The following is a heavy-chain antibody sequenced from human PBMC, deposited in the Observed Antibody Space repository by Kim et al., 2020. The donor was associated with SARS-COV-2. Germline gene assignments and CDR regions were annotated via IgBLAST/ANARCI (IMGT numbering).Heavy chain of an antibody. CDR2: ISSSGSTI. CDR3: AREGGQVGLPGDYYYYGMDV. V-gene: IGHV3-11*01. CDR1: GFTFSDYY. J-gene: IGHJ6*02. Sequence: GGSLRLSCAASGFTFSDYYMSWIRQAPGKGLEWVSYISSSGSTIYYADSVKGRFTISRDNAKNSLYLQMNSLRAEDTAVYYCAREGGQVGLPGDYYYYGMDVWGQGTTVTVSS. D-gene: IGHD1-26*01.